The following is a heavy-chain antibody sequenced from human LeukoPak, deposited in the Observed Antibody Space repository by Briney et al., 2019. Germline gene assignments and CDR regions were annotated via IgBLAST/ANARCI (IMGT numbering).Heavy chain of an antibody. V-gene: IGHV4-59*01. J-gene: IGHJ4*02. D-gene: IGHD3-22*01. CDR2: IYDSGST. Sequence: PSETLSLTCTVSGGSISSYYWSWIRQPPGKGLEWMGYIYDSGSTNYNPSLKSRVTISVDTSKNQFSLKLSSVTAAATAVYYCARGGAYDSSGYYWGQGTLVTVSS. CDR1: GGSISSYY. CDR3: ARGGAYDSSGYY.